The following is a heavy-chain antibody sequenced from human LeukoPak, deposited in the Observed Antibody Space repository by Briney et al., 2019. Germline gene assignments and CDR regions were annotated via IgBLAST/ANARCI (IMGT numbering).Heavy chain of an antibody. CDR3: ARDPKDGYNFFFDY. J-gene: IGHJ4*02. Sequence: SETLSLTCTVSGGSISSYYWSWIRQPPGKGLEWIGYIYYSGSTNYNPSLKSRVTISVDTSKNQFSLKLSSVTAADTAVYYCARDPKDGYNFFFDYWGQGTRVTVSS. D-gene: IGHD5-24*01. CDR1: GGSISSYY. V-gene: IGHV4-59*01. CDR2: IYYSGST.